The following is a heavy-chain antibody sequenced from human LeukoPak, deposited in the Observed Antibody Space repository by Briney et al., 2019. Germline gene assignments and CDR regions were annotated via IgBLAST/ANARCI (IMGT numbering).Heavy chain of an antibody. J-gene: IGHJ4*02. CDR2: IKQDGSEK. CDR1: GFTFSSYW. Sequence: GGSLRLSCAASGFTFSSYWMSWVRQAPGKGLEWVANIKQDGSEKYYVDSVKGRFTISRDNAKNSLYLQMNSLRAEDTAVYYCASTYYGSGSSRKVPDYWGQGTLVTVSS. CDR3: ASTYYGSGSSRKVPDY. V-gene: IGHV3-7*01. D-gene: IGHD3-10*01.